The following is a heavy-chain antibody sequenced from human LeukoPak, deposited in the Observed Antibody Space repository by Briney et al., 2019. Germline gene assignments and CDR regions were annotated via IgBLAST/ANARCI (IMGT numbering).Heavy chain of an antibody. CDR2: IIPIFGTA. J-gene: IGHJ4*02. V-gene: IGHV1-69*05. CDR1: GYTFTSYA. CDR3: ARGYYDSSGYYDDFGFDY. Sequence: ALVKVSCKASGYTFTSYAISWVRQAPGQGLEWMGRIIPIFGTANYAQKFQGRVTITTDESTSTAYMELSSLRSEDTAVYYCARGYYDSSGYYDDFGFDYWGQGTLVTVSS. D-gene: IGHD3-22*01.